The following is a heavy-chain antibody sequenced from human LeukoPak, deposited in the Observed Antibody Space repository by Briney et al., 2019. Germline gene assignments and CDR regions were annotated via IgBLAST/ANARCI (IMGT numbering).Heavy chain of an antibody. Sequence: SQTLSLTCTVSGGSISSGGYYWSWIRQPPGKGLEWIGYIYHSGSTYYNPSLKSRVTISVDRSKNQFSLKLSSVTAADTAVYYCARAFGAPSYYYYYMDVWGKGTTVTVSS. V-gene: IGHV4-30-2*01. D-gene: IGHD3-10*01. J-gene: IGHJ6*03. CDR1: GGSISSGGYY. CDR3: ARAFGAPSYYYYYMDV. CDR2: IYHSGST.